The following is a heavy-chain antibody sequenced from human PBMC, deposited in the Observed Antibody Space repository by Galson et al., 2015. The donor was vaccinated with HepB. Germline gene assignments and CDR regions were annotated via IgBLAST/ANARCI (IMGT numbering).Heavy chain of an antibody. CDR1: GYSFTAYS. D-gene: IGHD3/OR15-3a*01. Sequence: SVKVSCKASGYSFTAYSMHWVRQAPGQGLEWMGIINPSGSSTFYALEFQGRVTMTSDTSTSTVYIQLSSLRSDDSAVYYCASGPYDWYFDLWGRGTLVTVSS. CDR3: ASGPYDWYFDL. V-gene: IGHV1-46*01. CDR2: INPSGSST. J-gene: IGHJ2*01.